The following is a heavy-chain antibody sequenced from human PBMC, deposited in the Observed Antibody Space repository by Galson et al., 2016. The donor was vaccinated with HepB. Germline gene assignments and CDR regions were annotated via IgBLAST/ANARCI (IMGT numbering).Heavy chain of an antibody. Sequence: SLRLSCAASGFTFSSYAMRWVRQAPGKGLEWVSFISASGGYIRYADSVKGRFTISRDTSKTTLFLQMNSLRPEDTAVYFCAKDTACTSTSCPGFFDYWGQGTLVTVSS. CDR1: GFTFSSYA. J-gene: IGHJ4*02. CDR2: ISASGGYI. D-gene: IGHD2-2*01. V-gene: IGHV3-23*01. CDR3: AKDTACTSTSCPGFFDY.